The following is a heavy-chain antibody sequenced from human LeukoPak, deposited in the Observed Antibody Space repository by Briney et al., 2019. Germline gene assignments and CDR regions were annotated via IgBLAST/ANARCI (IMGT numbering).Heavy chain of an antibody. CDR1: GGSISSSSYY. CDR3: ARHVTLAAAGHDAFDI. D-gene: IGHD6-13*01. CDR2: IYYSGST. J-gene: IGHJ3*02. V-gene: IGHV4-39*01. Sequence: PSETLSLTCTVSGGSISSSSYYWGWIRQPPGKGLEWIGSIYYSGSTYYNPSLKSRVTISVDTSKNQFSLKLSSVTAVDTAVYYCARHVTLAAAGHDAFDIWGQGTMVTVSS.